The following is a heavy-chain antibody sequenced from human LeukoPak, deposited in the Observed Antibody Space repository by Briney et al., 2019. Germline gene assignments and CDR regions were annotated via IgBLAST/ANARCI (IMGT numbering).Heavy chain of an antibody. D-gene: IGHD3-22*01. V-gene: IGHV1-69*13. CDR1: GGTFISYA. J-gene: IGHJ5*02. CDR2: IIPIFGTA. Sequence: SVTVSCKASGGTFISYAISWARQAPGQGREWMGGIIPIFGTANYAQKFQGRVTITADESTSTAYMELSSLRSEDTAVYYCARRLTYYYDSSGYYGWFDPWGQGTLVTVSS. CDR3: ARRLTYYYDSSGYYGWFDP.